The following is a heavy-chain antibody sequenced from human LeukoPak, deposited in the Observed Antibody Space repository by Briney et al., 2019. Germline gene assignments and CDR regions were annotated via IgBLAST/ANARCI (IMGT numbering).Heavy chain of an antibody. CDR3: ARAVCSTSCCFDY. J-gene: IGHJ4*02. CDR2: INHSGST. D-gene: IGHD2-2*01. Sequence: PSETLSLTCAVYGGSFSGYYWSWIRQPPGKGLEWIGEINHSGSTNYNPSLKSRVTISVDTSKNQFSLKLSSVTAADTAVYYCARAVCSTSCCFDYWGQGTLVTVSS. V-gene: IGHV4-34*01. CDR1: GGSFSGYY.